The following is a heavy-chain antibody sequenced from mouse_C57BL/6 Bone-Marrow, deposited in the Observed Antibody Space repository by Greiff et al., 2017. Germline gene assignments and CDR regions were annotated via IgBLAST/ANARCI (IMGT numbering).Heavy chain of an antibody. V-gene: IGHV1-61*01. CDR1: GYTFTSYW. Sequence: QVQLQQPGAELVRPGSSVKLSCKASGYTFTSYWMDWVKQRPGHGLEWIGNIYPSDSETPYNQKFKDKATLTVDKSSSTAYMQLSSLTSEDSAVYYCARLGREGNNPYYAMDDWGQGTSVTVSS. CDR3: ARLGREGNNPYYAMDD. D-gene: IGHD2-1*01. J-gene: IGHJ4*01. CDR2: IYPSDSET.